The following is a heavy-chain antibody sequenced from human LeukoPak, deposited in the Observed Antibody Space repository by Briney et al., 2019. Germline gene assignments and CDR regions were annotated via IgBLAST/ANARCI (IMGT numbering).Heavy chain of an antibody. CDR2: IYHSRST. D-gene: IGHD5-12*01. V-gene: IGHV4-59*01. CDR3: ARGGGYASPIGY. Sequence: SETLSLTCTVSGGSISSYYWSWIRQPPGKGLEWIGDIYHSRSTNYNPSLKSRVTISVDTSKNQFSLKLSSVTAADTAVYYCARGGGYASPIGYWGQRALVTVSS. CDR1: GGSISSYY. J-gene: IGHJ4*02.